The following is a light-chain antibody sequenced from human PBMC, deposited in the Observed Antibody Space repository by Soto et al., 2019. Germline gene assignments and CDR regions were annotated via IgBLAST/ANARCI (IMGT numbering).Light chain of an antibody. J-gene: IGLJ2*01. CDR3: SSYAGNNNLV. CDR2: EVN. CDR1: SSDVGGYNY. V-gene: IGLV2-8*01. Sequence: QSVLTQPPSASGSPGQSVTISCTGTSSDVGGYNYVSWYQQHPGKAPKLMIYEVNKWPSGVPDRFSGSKSDNTASLTVSGLQAEDEADYYCSSYAGNNNLVFGGGTKVTVL.